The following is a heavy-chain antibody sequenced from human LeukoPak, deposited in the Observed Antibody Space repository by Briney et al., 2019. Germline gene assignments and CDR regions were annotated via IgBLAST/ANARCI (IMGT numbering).Heavy chain of an antibody. CDR1: GFTFSSYS. V-gene: IGHV3-48*01. D-gene: IGHD3-3*01. CDR3: ASRFLEWLLYQDY. CDR2: ISSSSSTI. J-gene: IGHJ4*02. Sequence: GGSLRLSCAASGFTFSSYSMNWVRQAPGKGLEWVSYISSSSSTIYYADSVKGRFTISRDSSKNTLYLQMNSLRAEDTAVYYCASRFLEWLLYQDYWGQGTLVTVSS.